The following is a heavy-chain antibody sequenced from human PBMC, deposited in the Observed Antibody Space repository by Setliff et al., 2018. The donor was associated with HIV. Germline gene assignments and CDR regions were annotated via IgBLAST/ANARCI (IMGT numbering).Heavy chain of an antibody. CDR3: TRDLDLTGGEAFDI. J-gene: IGHJ3*02. V-gene: IGHV3-21*01. CDR2: LSAESTFI. CDR1: GFTFSAYT. D-gene: IGHD3-3*01. Sequence: SGGSLRLSCAASGFTFSAYTMNWVRQAPGKGLEWVASLSAESTFIYYADSMKGRFTISRDNARNSLYLQMNSLRAEDTAMYYCTRDLDLTGGEAFDIWGQGTMVTVSS.